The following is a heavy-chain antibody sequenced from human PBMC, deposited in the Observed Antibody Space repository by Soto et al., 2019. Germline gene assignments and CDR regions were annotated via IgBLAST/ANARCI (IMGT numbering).Heavy chain of an antibody. D-gene: IGHD1-26*01. CDR3: AREAGGRPRKHDAFDI. CDR2: IYSGGST. Sequence: EVQLVETGGGLIQPGGSLRLSCAASGFTVSSNYMSWVRQAPGKGLEWVSVIYSGGSTYYADSVKGRFTISRDNSKNTLYLQMNSLRAEDTAVYYCAREAGGRPRKHDAFDIWGQGTMVTVSS. CDR1: GFTVSSNY. J-gene: IGHJ3*02. V-gene: IGHV3-53*02.